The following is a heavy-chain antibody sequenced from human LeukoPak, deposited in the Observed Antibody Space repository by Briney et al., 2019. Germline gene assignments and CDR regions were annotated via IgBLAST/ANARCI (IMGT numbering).Heavy chain of an antibody. Sequence: SETLSLTCKVSGGSINSYYWSCIRQPPGKRLEWVGYIYYIGKTNYNPSLKSRVTISLDTSKNQVSLILTSVTAADTAVYYCARLAVATTSWFDPWGQGTLVTVSS. CDR2: IYYIGKT. CDR3: ARLAVATTSWFDP. V-gene: IGHV4-59*01. D-gene: IGHD2-15*01. J-gene: IGHJ5*02. CDR1: GGSINSYY.